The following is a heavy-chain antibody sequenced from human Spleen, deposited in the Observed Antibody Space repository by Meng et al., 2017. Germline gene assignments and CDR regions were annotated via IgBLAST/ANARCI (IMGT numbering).Heavy chain of an antibody. V-gene: IGHV1-46*01. CDR3: ARDNSVGDIAWWFDP. J-gene: IGHJ5*02. CDR1: GFTFTRYW. CDR2: INPTGDYT. Sequence: QVQLVQSGAEVKKPGASVKVSCKASGFTFTRYWMHWVRQAPGKGLEWMGIINPTGDYTSYTQNFQGRVTMTRDTSTSTVYMELSSLRSEDTAVYYCARDNSVGDIAWWFDPWGQGTLVTVSS. D-gene: IGHD2-21*02.